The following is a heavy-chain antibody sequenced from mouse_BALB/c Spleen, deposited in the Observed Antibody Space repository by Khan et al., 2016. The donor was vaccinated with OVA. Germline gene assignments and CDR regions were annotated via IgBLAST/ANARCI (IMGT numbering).Heavy chain of an antibody. D-gene: IGHD2-3*01. CDR2: INPSNGGT. Sequence: VELVESGAELVKPGASVKLSCKASGYTFTSYYMYWVKQRPGQGLEWIGEINPSNGGTNCNEKFKSKATLTVDKSSSTAYMQLSSLTSEDSAVYYCTRRTYDGLDYWGQGTTLTVSS. V-gene: IGHV1S81*02. CDR3: TRRTYDGLDY. CDR1: GYTFTSYY. J-gene: IGHJ2*01.